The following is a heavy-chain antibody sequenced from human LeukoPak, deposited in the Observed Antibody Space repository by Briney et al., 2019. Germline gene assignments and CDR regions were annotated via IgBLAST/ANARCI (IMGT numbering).Heavy chain of an antibody. CDR3: TTRLAAADY. Sequence: GGSLRLSCAASGFTFSGSAMHWVRQASGKGLEWVGRIRSKANSYATAYAASVKGRFTISRDDSKNTAYLQMNSLKTEDTAVYYCTTRLAAADYWGQGTLVTVCS. CDR2: IRSKANSYAT. V-gene: IGHV3-73*01. J-gene: IGHJ4*02. D-gene: IGHD6-13*01. CDR1: GFTFSGSA.